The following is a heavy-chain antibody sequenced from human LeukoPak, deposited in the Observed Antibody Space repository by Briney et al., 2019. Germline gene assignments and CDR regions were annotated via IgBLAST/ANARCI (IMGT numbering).Heavy chain of an antibody. D-gene: IGHD3-22*01. CDR3: ATRPRDSSGYYLGAFDA. CDR2: IGASGAET. J-gene: IGHJ3*01. CDR1: GFIFSTYA. V-gene: IGHV3-23*01. Sequence: GGSLRLSCEASGFIFSTYAMAWVRQAPGKGLDWVSVIGASGAETYYSDSAKGRFSVSRDNSKDTLFLHMSSLRAEDTAVYFCATRPRDSSGYYLGAFDAWGQGTTVTVSS.